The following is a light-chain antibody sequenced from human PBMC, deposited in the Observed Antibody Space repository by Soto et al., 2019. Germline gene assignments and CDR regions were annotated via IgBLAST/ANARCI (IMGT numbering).Light chain of an antibody. V-gene: IGKV3-20*01. Sequence: EIVLTQSPGTLSLSPGERATLSCRASQSVSSSYLAWYQQKPGPAPRLLIYGASSRATGIPDRFSGSGFGTDFTLTISRLEPEDFAVYYCQQYGSSPGTFGQGTKVEIK. CDR2: GAS. J-gene: IGKJ1*01. CDR1: QSVSSSY. CDR3: QQYGSSPGT.